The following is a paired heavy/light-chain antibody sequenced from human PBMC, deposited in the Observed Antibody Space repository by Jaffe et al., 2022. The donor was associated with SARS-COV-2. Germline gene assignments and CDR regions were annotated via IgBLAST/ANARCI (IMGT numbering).Heavy chain of an antibody. J-gene: IGHJ4*02. CDR1: GFSFSSYS. Sequence: EVQLVESGGGLVKPGGSLRLSCAASGFSFSSYSMNWVRQAPGKGLEWVSYISSSSSYMYYSDSVKGRFTISRDNAKRSLFLQMDSLRADDTAVYYCARDADTSSWRTSVYYFDYWGQGALVTVSS. D-gene: IGHD6-13*01. CDR3: ARDADTSSWRTSVYYFDY. V-gene: IGHV3-21*02. CDR2: ISSSSSYM.
Light chain of an antibody. J-gene: IGKJ1*01. V-gene: IGKV1-27*01. CDR1: QGISNY. Sequence: DIQMTQSPSSLSASVGDRVTIPCRASQGISNYLAWYQQKPGKVPTLLIYATSTLQSGVPSRFSGSGSGTDFNLTISSLEPEDVATYYCQNYNNARTFGQGTKVEIK. CDR2: ATS. CDR3: QNYNNART.